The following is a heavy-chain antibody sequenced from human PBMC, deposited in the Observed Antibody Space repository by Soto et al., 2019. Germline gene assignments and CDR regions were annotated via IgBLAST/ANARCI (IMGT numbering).Heavy chain of an antibody. V-gene: IGHV3-15*01. CDR2: IKSKTDGGTT. CDR3: TTVWAWFGDYAFDI. CDR1: GFTFSNAW. D-gene: IGHD3-10*01. Sequence: GGSLRLSCAASGFTFSNAWMSWVRQAPGKGLEWVGRIKSKTDGGTTDYAAPVKGRFTISRDDSKNTLYLQMNSLKTEDTAVYYCTTVWAWFGDYAFDIWGQGTMVTVSS. J-gene: IGHJ3*02.